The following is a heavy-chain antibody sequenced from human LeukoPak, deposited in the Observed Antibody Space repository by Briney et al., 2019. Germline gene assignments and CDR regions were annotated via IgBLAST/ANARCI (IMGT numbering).Heavy chain of an antibody. CDR2: IRSKNFGETQ. V-gene: IGHV3-49*04. J-gene: IGHJ4*02. Sequence: PGGSLRLSCTVSGFNFGDYTMTWVRQAPGKGLEWVSFIRSKNFGETQEYAAAVKGRFTISRDDSKNITYLEMSSLKTEDTAVYCYSGHDSIYFDYWGQGTLVTVSS. CDR3: SGHDSIYFDY. D-gene: IGHD5-12*01. CDR1: GFNFGDYT.